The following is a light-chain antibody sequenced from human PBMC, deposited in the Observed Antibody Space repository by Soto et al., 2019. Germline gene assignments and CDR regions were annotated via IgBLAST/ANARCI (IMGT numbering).Light chain of an antibody. CDR1: QSVSNN. J-gene: IGKJ1*01. CDR3: QHYINWHPVT. CDR2: DAS. V-gene: IGKV3-15*01. Sequence: EILMTQSPATLSVSPGDRATLSCRASQSVSNNLDWYQQKPGQAPRLLIYDASTRATGIPARFSGSGSGTENTLTNSGLQYEEYVAYYCQHYINWHPVTFGLGTKMEIK.